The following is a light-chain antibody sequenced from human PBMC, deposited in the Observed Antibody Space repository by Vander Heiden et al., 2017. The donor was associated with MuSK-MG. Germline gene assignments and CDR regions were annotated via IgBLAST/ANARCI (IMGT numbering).Light chain of an antibody. CDR1: NIGRKS. J-gene: IGLJ2*01. V-gene: IGLV3-21*02. CDR2: DDN. Sequence: SYALTQPPSVSVAPGQTARITCGGDNIGRKSVHWYQQKAGQAPVLVVHDDNDRPSGIPERFSGSKSGTPATLTITRVEAGDEADYYCQVWDRSSDQVVFGGGTKLTVL. CDR3: QVWDRSSDQVV.